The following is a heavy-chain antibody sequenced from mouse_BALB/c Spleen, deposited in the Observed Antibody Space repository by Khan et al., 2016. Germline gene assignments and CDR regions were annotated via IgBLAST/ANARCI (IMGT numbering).Heavy chain of an antibody. J-gene: IGHJ2*01. V-gene: IGHV3-1*02. CDR2: IHYNGST. D-gene: IGHD1-1*01. CDR3: ARDYYGSSYFDY. CDR1: GYSITSGYR. Sequence: EVQLQESGPDLVKPSQSLSLTCTVTGYSITSGYRWHWIRQFPGNKLEWMGYIHYNGSTSYNQSLKSRISITRDTSKNQFFLQLNSVTTEDTATYYCARDYYGSSYFDYWGQGTTLTVSS.